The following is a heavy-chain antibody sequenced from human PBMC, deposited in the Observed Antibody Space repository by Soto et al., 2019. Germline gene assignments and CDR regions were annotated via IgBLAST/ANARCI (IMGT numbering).Heavy chain of an antibody. J-gene: IGHJ4*02. CDR1: GFTFSSYA. CDR3: AKDQLVVVGATSFSDY. CDR2: ISGSGGST. D-gene: IGHD2-15*01. V-gene: IGHV3-23*01. Sequence: GGSLRLSCAASGFTFSSYAMSWVRQAPGKGLEWVSAISGSGGSTYYADSVKGRFTISRDNSKNTLYLQMNSLRAEDTAVYYCAKDQLVVVGATSFSDYWGQGTLVTVSS.